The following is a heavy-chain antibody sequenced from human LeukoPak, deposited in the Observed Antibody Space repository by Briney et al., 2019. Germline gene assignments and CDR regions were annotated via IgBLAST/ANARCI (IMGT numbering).Heavy chain of an antibody. CDR2: IYYSGST. D-gene: IGHD3-10*01. CDR1: GGSASSGSYY. V-gene: IGHV4-61*01. Sequence: SETLSLTCTVSGGSASSGSYYWSWIRQPPGKGLEWIGYIYYSGSTNYNPSLKSRVTISVDTSKNQFSLKLSSVTAADTAVHYCARDRDGEQLSYWGQGTLVTVSS. CDR3: ARDRDGEQLSY. J-gene: IGHJ4*02.